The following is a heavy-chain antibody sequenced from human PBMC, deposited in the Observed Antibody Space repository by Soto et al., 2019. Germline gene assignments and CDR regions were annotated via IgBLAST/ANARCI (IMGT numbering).Heavy chain of an antibody. CDR2: ISAYNGNT. D-gene: IGHD6-19*01. CDR3: ARAPSSSGWYQEYQN. CDR1: GYTFTSYG. J-gene: IGHJ4*02. Sequence: GASVKVSCEASGYTFTSYGISWVRQAPGQGLEWMGWISAYNGNTNYAQKLQGRVTMTTGTSTSTAYMELRSLRSDDTAVYYCARAPSSSGWYQEYQNWGQGTLVTVS. V-gene: IGHV1-18*01.